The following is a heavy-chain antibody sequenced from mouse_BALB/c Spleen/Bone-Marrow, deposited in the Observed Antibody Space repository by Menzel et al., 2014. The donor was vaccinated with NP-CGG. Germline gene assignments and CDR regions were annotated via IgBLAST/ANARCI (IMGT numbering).Heavy chain of an antibody. D-gene: IGHD1-2*01. CDR3: ARRGISTAEGVGAMDY. CDR1: GFTFTSYY. Sequence: EVMLVESGGGLVKLGGSLKLSCAASGFTFTSYYMSWVRRTPEKRLELVAAINSNGDNTYYPDTMKGRFTISRDNTKNTLYLQMSSLKSEDTALFYCARRGISTAEGVGAMDYWGQGTSVTVSS. CDR2: INSNGDNT. V-gene: IGHV5-6-2*01. J-gene: IGHJ4*01.